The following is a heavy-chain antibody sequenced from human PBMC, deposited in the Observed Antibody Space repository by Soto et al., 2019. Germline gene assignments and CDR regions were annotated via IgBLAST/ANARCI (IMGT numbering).Heavy chain of an antibody. Sequence: VQLLESGGGLVQPGGSLRISCAASGFTFSSYAMHWVRQAPGKGLEWVAVISYDGSNKYYADSVKGRFTISREHSKNALYREMSSLRAGDTALYYCASWGGESDVRFDYWGQGTLVTVSS. V-gene: IGHV3-30-3*01. J-gene: IGHJ4*02. CDR3: ASWGGESDVRFDY. CDR2: ISYDGSNK. D-gene: IGHD3-16*01. CDR1: GFTFSSYA.